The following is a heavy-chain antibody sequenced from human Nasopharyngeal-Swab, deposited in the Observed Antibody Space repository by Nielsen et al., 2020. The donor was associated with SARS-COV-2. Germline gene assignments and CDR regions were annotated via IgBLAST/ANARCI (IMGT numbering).Heavy chain of an antibody. CDR1: GYSFTNYW. J-gene: IGHJ5*02. CDR2: IDPRDSYI. Sequence: GESLKISCKGSGYSFTNYWIVWVRQMPGKGLEWMGTIDPRDSYITYSPSFQGHVTISTDESINTAYLQWSSLKASDTAMYYCARLISGSGPFDPWGQGTLVTVSS. D-gene: IGHD3-10*01. CDR3: ARLISGSGPFDP. V-gene: IGHV5-10-1*01.